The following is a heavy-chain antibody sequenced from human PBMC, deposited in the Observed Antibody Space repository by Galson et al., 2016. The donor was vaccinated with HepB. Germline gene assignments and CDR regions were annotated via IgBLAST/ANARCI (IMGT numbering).Heavy chain of an antibody. CDR3: AIDLRVPADYGSGSY. Sequence: SLRLSCAASGFTFSTYAMSWVRQAPGKGLEWVSAISGCGGSTNYADSVKGRFTISRDKFKNTLYLQMNSLRAEDTALYYCAIDLRVPADYGSGSYWGQGTLVTVSS. V-gene: IGHV3-23*01. J-gene: IGHJ4*02. CDR1: GFTFSTYA. D-gene: IGHD3-10*01. CDR2: ISGCGGST.